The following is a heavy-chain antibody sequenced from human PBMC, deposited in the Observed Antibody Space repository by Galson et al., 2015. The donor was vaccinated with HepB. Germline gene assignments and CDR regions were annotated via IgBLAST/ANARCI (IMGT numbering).Heavy chain of an antibody. CDR2: ISGSGTTI. CDR3: AREGVSRAGSYYAPLDF. CDR1: AFTFSSYT. J-gene: IGHJ4*02. D-gene: IGHD1-26*01. V-gene: IGHV3-48*02. Sequence: SLRLSCAASAFTFSSYTMNWVRQAPGKGLEWVSYISGSGTTIYYADSVKGRFTVSRDNAKNSLSLQMSSLRDEDTAVYYCAREGVSRAGSYYAPLDFWGQGTLATVSS.